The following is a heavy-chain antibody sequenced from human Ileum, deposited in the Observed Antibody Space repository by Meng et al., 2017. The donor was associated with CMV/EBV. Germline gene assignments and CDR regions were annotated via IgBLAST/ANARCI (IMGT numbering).Heavy chain of an antibody. V-gene: IGHV3-15*07. CDR1: GLTLGKGW. CDR3: AYGAAFYYDS. CDR2: IKGKSDGGTT. D-gene: IGHD4-17*01. Sequence: SCVVSGLTLGKGWMNWVRQTPGKGLEWVGVIKGKSDGGTTDYAAPVKGRFTISRDESKNTLYLQMNSLKADDSAMYYCAYGAAFYYDSWGQGTLVTVSS. J-gene: IGHJ4*02.